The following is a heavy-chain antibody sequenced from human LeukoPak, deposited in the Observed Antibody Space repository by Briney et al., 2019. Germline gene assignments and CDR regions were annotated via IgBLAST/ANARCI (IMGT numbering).Heavy chain of an antibody. CDR1: RYTFTGYY. D-gene: IGHD6-13*01. V-gene: IGHV1-24*01. Sequence: GASVKVSCKASRYTFTGYYMHWVRQAPGQGLEWMGRFDPEDGETLSAQRFQGRLTMTEDTSADTAYMELSSLTSDDTALYYGATGTVSSSWLGIFDFWGQGTLVTVSS. CDR2: FDPEDGET. J-gene: IGHJ4*02. CDR3: ATGTVSSSWLGIFDF.